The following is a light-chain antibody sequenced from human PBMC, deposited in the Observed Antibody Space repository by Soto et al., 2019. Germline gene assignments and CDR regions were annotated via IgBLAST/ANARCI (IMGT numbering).Light chain of an antibody. Sequence: QSALTQPASVSGSPGQSITISCTGTSSDVGTYNLVSWYQQHPGEAPKLIIYEGNQRPSGVSNRFSGSRSGNTASLTISGLQAEDEVDYFCCAYATGSTYIFGTGTKVTVL. CDR2: EGN. CDR1: SSDVGTYNL. V-gene: IGLV2-23*01. J-gene: IGLJ1*01. CDR3: CAYATGSTYI.